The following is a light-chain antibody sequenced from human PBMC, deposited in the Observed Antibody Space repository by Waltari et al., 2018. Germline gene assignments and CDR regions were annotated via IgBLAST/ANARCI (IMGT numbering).Light chain of an antibody. CDR3: AARDDSLNVWV. Sequence: QSVLTQPPSASGTPGQRAIISRSGSTSNTGNNPVNWSQQLPGTAPKDLIYNDNQRPWGVPDRFSVSKSGPSASLAISGLQSDDEADYYCAARDDSLNVWVFGGGTKVTVL. CDR2: NDN. J-gene: IGLJ3*02. V-gene: IGLV1-44*01. CDR1: TSNTGNNP.